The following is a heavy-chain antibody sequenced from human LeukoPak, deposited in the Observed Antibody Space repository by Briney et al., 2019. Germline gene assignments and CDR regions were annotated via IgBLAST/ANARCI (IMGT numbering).Heavy chain of an antibody. CDR1: GFTFSDYY. D-gene: IGHD3-10*01. V-gene: IGHV3-11*01. CDR3: ARDTLYYYGSGSPTGY. Sequence: PGGSLRLSCAASGFTFSDYYMSWIRRAPGKGLEWVSYISSSGSTIYYADSVKGRFTISRDNAKNSLYLQMNSLRAEDTAVYYCARDTLYYYGSGSPTGYWGQGTPVTVSS. J-gene: IGHJ4*02. CDR2: ISSSGSTI.